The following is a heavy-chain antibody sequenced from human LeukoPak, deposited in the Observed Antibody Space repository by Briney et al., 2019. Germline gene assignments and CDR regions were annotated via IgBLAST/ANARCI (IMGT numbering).Heavy chain of an antibody. D-gene: IGHD3-10*01. Sequence: GGSLRLSCAASGFTFSSYSMNWVRQAPGKGLEWVSSISSSSSYIYYADSVKGRFTISRDNAKNSLYLQMNSLRAEDTAVYYCARDRKGYYYGSGSLDYYYYYGMDVWAKGPRSPSP. CDR3: ARDRKGYYYGSGSLDYYYYYGMDV. J-gene: IGHJ6*02. CDR1: GFTFSSYS. CDR2: ISSSSSYI. V-gene: IGHV3-21*01.